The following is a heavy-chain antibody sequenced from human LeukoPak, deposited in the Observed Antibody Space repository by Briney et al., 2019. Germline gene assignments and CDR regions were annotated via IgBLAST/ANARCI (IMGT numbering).Heavy chain of an antibody. CDR1: GFTCSSYW. J-gene: IGHJ4*02. D-gene: IGHD2/OR15-2a*01. V-gene: IGHV3-74*01. CDR3: ARGPEMTFYYFDS. CDR2: VSSEGKST. Sequence: PGGSLRLSCAASGFTCSSYWMHWVRQAPGKGLEWVSRVSSEGKSTSFADSVKGRFTISRDNAKNTLYLQMSGLRAEDTAVYYCARGPEMTFYYFDSWGQGTLVTVSS.